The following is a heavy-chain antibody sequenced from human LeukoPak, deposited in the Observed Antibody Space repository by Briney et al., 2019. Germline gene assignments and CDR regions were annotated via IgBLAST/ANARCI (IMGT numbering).Heavy chain of an antibody. CDR3: ARDYCSSTSCKPYYYYGMDV. J-gene: IGHJ6*02. V-gene: IGHV1-2*06. CDR1: GYTFTGYY. D-gene: IGHD2-2*01. CDR2: INPNSGGT. Sequence: ASVKVSCKASGYTFTGYYMHWVRQAPGQGLEWMGRINPNSGGTNYAQKLQGRVTMTTDTSTSTAYMELRSLRSDDTAVYYCARDYCSSTSCKPYYYYGMDVWGQGTTVTVSS.